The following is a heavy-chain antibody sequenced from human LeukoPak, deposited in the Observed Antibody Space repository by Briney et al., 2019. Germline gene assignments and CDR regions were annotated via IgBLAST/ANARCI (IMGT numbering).Heavy chain of an antibody. V-gene: IGHV3-7*04. J-gene: IGHJ3*02. CDR3: ARSLAAGFDI. CDR1: GFTFSNYW. D-gene: IGHD6-25*01. CDR2: VKQDGSEK. Sequence: PGGSLRLSCEVSGFTFSNYWMSWVRQAPGKGLEWVANVKQDGSEKYYVDSVKGRFTISRDNAKNSLSLQMNSLRAEDTAVYYCARSLAAGFDIWGQGTMVTVSS.